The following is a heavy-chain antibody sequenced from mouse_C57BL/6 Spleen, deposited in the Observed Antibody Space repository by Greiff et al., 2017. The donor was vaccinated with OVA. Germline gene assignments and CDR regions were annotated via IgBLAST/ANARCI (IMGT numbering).Heavy chain of an antibody. Sequence: VQLQQSGPELVKPGASVKISCKASGYTFTDYYMNWVKQSHGKSLEWIGDINPNNGGTSYNQKFKGKATLTVDKSSSTSYMELRSLTSEDSAVFYCARGSGSSPAWFAYWGKGTLVTVSA. V-gene: IGHV1-26*01. CDR3: ARGSGSSPAWFAY. CDR1: GYTFTDYY. CDR2: INPNNGGT. D-gene: IGHD1-1*01. J-gene: IGHJ3*01.